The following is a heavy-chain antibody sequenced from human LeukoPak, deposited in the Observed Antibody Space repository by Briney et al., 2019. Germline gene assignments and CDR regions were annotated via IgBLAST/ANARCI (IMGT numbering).Heavy chain of an antibody. Sequence: PGGSLRLSCAASGFTFDDYGMRWVRQAPGKGLEWVSGINWNGGSTGYADSVKGRFTISRDNAKNSLYLQMNSLRAEDTALYYCARVGLSVAYCGGDCYPTNYYYYYMDVWGKGTTVTVSS. J-gene: IGHJ6*03. D-gene: IGHD2-21*02. CDR1: GFTFDDYG. CDR2: INWNGGST. CDR3: ARVGLSVAYCGGDCYPTNYYYYYMDV. V-gene: IGHV3-20*04.